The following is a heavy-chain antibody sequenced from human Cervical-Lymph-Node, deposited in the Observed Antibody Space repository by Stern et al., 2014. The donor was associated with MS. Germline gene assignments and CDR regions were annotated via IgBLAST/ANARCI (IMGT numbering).Heavy chain of an antibody. CDR2: IYPGDSDT. CDR3: ARHRQQTLYGMDV. Sequence: VQLVQSGAEVKKPGESLKISCKGSGYSFTNYWIGWVRQMPGKGLEWMGVIYPGDSDTRYSPSFQGRVPISADKSISPAYLQWSSLKASDTAMYYCARHRQQTLYGMDVWGQGTTVTVSS. V-gene: IGHV5-51*01. J-gene: IGHJ6*02. CDR1: GYSFTNYW. D-gene: IGHD6-13*01.